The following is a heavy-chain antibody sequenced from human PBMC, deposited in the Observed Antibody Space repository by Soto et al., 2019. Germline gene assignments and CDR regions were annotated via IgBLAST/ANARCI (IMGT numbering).Heavy chain of an antibody. D-gene: IGHD4-17*01. CDR1: GFTFSTFG. CDR3: AKEKRAGRSTGVQAFDI. J-gene: IGHJ3*02. V-gene: IGHV3-30*18. Sequence: GGSLRLSCAASGFTFSTFGMHWVRQAQGKGLEWVAVTSNDGTNKNYADSAKGRFTISRDDAKNTLYLQMNSLRAEDTALYYCAKEKRAGRSTGVQAFDIWGQGTMVTVSS. CDR2: TSNDGTNK.